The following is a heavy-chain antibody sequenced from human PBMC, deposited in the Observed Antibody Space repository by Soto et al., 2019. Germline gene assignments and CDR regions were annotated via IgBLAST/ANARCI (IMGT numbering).Heavy chain of an antibody. CDR3: ARGGGYDSFDY. V-gene: IGHV4-30-2*06. CDR2: ISHLEST. CDR1: GASISYGGFS. Sequence: SETLSLTCTVSGASISYGGFSWSWIRQSPGKGLEWIGYISHLESTYFHPSFKSRPTMSIDRTRNQFSLKLSSVTAADMAVYYCARGGGYDSFDYWGQGVLVTVSS. D-gene: IGHD5-12*01. J-gene: IGHJ4*02.